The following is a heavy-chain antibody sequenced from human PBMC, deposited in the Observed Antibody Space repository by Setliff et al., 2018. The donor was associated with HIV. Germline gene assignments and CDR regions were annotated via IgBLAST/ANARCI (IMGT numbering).Heavy chain of an antibody. D-gene: IGHD3-22*01. CDR2: IYYSGST. V-gene: IGHV4-59*01. CDR1: DDSMTSNY. Sequence: SETLSLTCTVSDDSMTSNYWSWIRQPPGKGLEWIGYIYYSGSTNYNPSLKSRVTISVDTSKNQFSLKLSSVTAADAAVYYCARGKNYYDSSGYHYWGQGTLVTVSS. J-gene: IGHJ4*02. CDR3: ARGKNYYDSSGYHY.